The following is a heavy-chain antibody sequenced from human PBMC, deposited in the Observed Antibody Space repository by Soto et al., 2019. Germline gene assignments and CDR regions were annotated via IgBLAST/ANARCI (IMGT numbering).Heavy chain of an antibody. CDR1: GGTFSSYA. J-gene: IGHJ6*02. CDR3: AREYSSSHYYYYGMDV. D-gene: IGHD6-13*01. Sequence: GASVKVSCKASGGTFSSYAISWVRQAPGQGLEWMGGIIPIFGTANYAQKFQGRVTITADESTSTAYMELSSLRSEDTAVYYCAREYSSSHYYYYGMDVWGQGTTVTVSS. V-gene: IGHV1-69*13. CDR2: IIPIFGTA.